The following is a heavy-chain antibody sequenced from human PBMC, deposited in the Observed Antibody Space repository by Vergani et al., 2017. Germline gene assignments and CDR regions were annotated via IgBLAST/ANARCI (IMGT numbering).Heavy chain of an antibody. CDR1: GFTFSSYA. D-gene: IGHD4-17*01. Sequence: EVQLLESGGGLVQPGGSLRLSCAASGFTFSSYAMSWVRQAPGKGLEWVSAISGSGGSTYYADSVKCRFTISRDNSKNTLYLQMNSLRAEDTAVYYCASHNYGDYGNWFVPGGQGTLVTVSS. CDR2: ISGSGGST. V-gene: IGHV3-23*01. J-gene: IGHJ5*02. CDR3: ASHNYGDYGNWFVP.